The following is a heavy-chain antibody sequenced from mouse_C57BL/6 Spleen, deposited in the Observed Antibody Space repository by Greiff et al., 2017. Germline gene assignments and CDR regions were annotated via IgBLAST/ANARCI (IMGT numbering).Heavy chain of an antibody. D-gene: IGHD3-2*02. J-gene: IGHJ4*01. CDR3: ARGAQATYAMDY. CDR2: FHPYNDDT. CDR1: GYTFTTYP. Sequence: VKLQQPGAELVKPGASVKMSCKASGYTFTTYPIEWMKQNHGQSLEWIGNFHPYNDDTKYNEKFKGKATLTVEKSSSTVYLELSRLTSDDSAVYYCARGAQATYAMDYWGQGTSVTVSS. V-gene: IGHV1-47*01.